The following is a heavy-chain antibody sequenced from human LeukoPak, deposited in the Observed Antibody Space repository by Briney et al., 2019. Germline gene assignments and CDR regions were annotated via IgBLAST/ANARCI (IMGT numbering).Heavy chain of an antibody. CDR1: GYTFTSYG. D-gene: IGHD3-3*01. Sequence: GASVKVSCKASGYTFTSYGISWVRRAPGQGLEWMGWISAYNGNTNYAQKLQGRVTMTTDTSTSTAYMELRSLRSDDTAVYYCARAGQFDFWSGYFDYWGQGTLVTVSS. CDR3: ARAGQFDFWSGYFDY. V-gene: IGHV1-18*01. CDR2: ISAYNGNT. J-gene: IGHJ4*02.